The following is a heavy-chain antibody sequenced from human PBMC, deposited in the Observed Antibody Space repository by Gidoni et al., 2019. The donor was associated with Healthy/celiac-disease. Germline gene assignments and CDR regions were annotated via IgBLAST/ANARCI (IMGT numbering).Heavy chain of an antibody. CDR1: GFPFSSYA. CDR2: ISSNGGST. CDR3: ARGGQLWPQRRRDAFDI. D-gene: IGHD5-18*01. Sequence: EVQLVESGGGLVQPGGSLRRSCAASGFPFSSYAMHWVRQAPGKGLEYVSAISSNGGSTYYANSVKGRFTISRDNSKNTLYLQMGSLRAEDMAVYYCARGGQLWPQRRRDAFDIWGQGTMVTVSS. J-gene: IGHJ3*02. V-gene: IGHV3-64*01.